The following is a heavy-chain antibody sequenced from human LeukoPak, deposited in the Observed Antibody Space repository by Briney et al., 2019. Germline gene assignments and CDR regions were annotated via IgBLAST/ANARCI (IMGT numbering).Heavy chain of an antibody. J-gene: IGHJ4*02. CDR1: GFTVSSSY. Sequence: GGSVRLSCTGSGFTVSSSYMSWVRQTPGKGLEWVSVMYSGGTTYYADSVKGRFTISRDSSKNTVNLQMNSLRAEDTAVYYCARDRRDGYCLGHWGQGTLVTVSS. V-gene: IGHV3-66*01. D-gene: IGHD5-24*01. CDR3: ARDRRDGYCLGH. CDR2: MYSGGTT.